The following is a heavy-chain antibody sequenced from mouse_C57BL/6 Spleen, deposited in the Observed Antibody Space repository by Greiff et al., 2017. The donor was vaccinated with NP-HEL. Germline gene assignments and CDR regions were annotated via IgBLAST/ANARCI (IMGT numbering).Heavy chain of an antibody. V-gene: IGHV14-2*01. D-gene: IGHD4-1*01. J-gene: IGHJ4*01. CDR3: ARWEFDYYAMDY. Sequence: EVQLQQSGAELVKPGASVKLSCTASGFNIKDYYMHWVKQRTEQGLEWIGRIDPEDGETKYAPKCQGKATITADTSSNTAYLQLSSLTSEDTAVYYCARWEFDYYAMDYWVKEPQSPSPQ. CDR1: GFNIKDYY. CDR2: IDPEDGET.